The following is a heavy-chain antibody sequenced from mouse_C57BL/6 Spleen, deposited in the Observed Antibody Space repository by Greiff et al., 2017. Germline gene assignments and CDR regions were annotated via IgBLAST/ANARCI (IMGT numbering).Heavy chain of an antibody. CDR3: ARHSDYYGSSYDWYFDV. J-gene: IGHJ1*03. V-gene: IGHV5-9*01. CDR2: ISGGGGNT. D-gene: IGHD1-1*01. CDR1: GFTFSSYT. Sequence: DVQLVESGGGLVKPGGSLKLSCAASGFTFSSYTMSWVRQTPEKRLEWVATISGGGGNTYYPDSVKGRFTISRDNAKNTLYLQMSILRSEDTALYYCARHSDYYGSSYDWYFDVWGTGTTVTVSS.